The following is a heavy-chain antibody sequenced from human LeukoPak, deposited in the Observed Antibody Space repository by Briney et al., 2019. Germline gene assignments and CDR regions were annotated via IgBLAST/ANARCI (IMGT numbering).Heavy chain of an antibody. V-gene: IGHV3-73*01. D-gene: IGHD6-19*01. CDR2: IRSEANSYAT. Sequence: GGSLRLSCAASGFTFSGSAMHWVRQASGKGLEWVGRIRSEANSYATAYAASVKGRFTISRDDSKNTAYLQMNSLRTEDTAVYYCTRPYSSGPVSGYYWGQGTLVTVSS. CDR1: GFTFSGSA. CDR3: TRPYSSGPVSGYY. J-gene: IGHJ4*02.